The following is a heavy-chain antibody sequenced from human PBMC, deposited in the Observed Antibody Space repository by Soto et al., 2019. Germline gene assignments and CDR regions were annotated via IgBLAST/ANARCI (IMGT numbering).Heavy chain of an antibody. Sequence: PSETLSLTCTVSGGSISSGGYYWSWIRQHPGKGLEWIGYIYYSGSTYYNPSLKSRVTISVDTSKNQFSLKLSSVTAAGTAVYYCARVEGQQLVDYYYYYGMDVWGQGTTVTVSS. CDR2: IYYSGST. V-gene: IGHV4-31*03. D-gene: IGHD6-13*01. CDR3: ARVEGQQLVDYYYYYGMDV. J-gene: IGHJ6*02. CDR1: GGSISSGGYY.